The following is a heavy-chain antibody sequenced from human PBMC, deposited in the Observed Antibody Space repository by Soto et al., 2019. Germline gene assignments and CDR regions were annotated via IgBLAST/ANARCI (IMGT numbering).Heavy chain of an antibody. J-gene: IGHJ6*02. CDR3: VKAGKGRFLEWFSNHRPYYYYGMDV. CDR1: GFTFSSYA. CDR2: ISSNGGST. D-gene: IGHD3-3*01. Sequence: PGGSLRLSCSASGFTFSSYAMHWVRQAPGKGLEYVSAISSNGGSTYYADSVKGRFTISRDNSKNTLYLQMSSLRAEDTAVYYCVKAGKGRFLEWFSNHRPYYYYGMDVCGQGTTVTVSS. V-gene: IGHV3-64D*08.